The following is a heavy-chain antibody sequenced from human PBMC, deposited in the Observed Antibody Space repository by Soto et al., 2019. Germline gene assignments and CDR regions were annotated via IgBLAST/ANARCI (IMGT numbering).Heavy chain of an antibody. Sequence: GGSLRLSCAASGFTVSSNYMSWVRQAPGKGLEWVSVIYSGGSTYYADSVKGRFTISRDNSKNTLYLQMNSLRAEDTAVYYCARDITGSAFDIWGQGTMVTVSS. V-gene: IGHV3-53*01. D-gene: IGHD1-20*01. CDR1: GFTVSSNY. CDR3: ARDITGSAFDI. CDR2: IYSGGST. J-gene: IGHJ3*02.